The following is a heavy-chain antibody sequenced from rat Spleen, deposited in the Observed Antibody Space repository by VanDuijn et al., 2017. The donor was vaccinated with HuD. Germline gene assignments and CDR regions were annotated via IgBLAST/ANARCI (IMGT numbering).Heavy chain of an antibody. CDR1: GGTARKAA. V-gene: IGHV5-29*01. CDR3: ARHGYNSYFDY. J-gene: IGHJ2*01. Sequence: EGQGGEAGGGGGQPKEAGKSAGAAAGGTARKAARDGGRQAPTKGLEWVATISSDGGRNFYRDSVKGRFTISRDNAKSSLYLQMDSLRSGDTATYYCARHGYNSYFDYWGQGVMVTVSS. CDR2: ISSDGGRN. D-gene: IGHD1-9*01.